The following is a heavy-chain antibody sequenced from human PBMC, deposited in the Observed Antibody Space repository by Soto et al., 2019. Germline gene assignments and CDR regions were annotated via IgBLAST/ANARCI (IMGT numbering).Heavy chain of an antibody. D-gene: IGHD3-22*01. CDR3: SRVENDSSGYPKKWFDY. CDR2: ISYSGRT. Sequence: QVQLQESGPGLVKPSETLSLTCTVSGASVSSPSYYWSWIRQPPGKGLEWIGYISYSGRTNYNPSLRKRVRMASKKAKNQFSPKGNSVNAAETGGYYLSRVENDSSGYPKKWFDYWGQGTLVTVSS. V-gene: IGHV4-61*01. J-gene: IGHJ4*02. CDR1: GASVSSPSYY.